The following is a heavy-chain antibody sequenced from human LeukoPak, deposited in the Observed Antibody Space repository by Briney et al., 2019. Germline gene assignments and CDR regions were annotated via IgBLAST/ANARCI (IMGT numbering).Heavy chain of an antibody. CDR3: ARDEQYGSGSREDYYYYYGMDV. V-gene: IGHV3-21*01. J-gene: IGHJ6*02. Sequence: GGSLRLSCAASGFTFSSYSMNWARQAPGKGLEWVSSISSSSSYIYYADSVKGRFTISRDNAKNSLYLQMNSLRAEDTAVYYCARDEQYGSGSREDYYYYYGMDVWGQGTTVTVSS. CDR1: GFTFSSYS. D-gene: IGHD3-10*01. CDR2: ISSSSSYI.